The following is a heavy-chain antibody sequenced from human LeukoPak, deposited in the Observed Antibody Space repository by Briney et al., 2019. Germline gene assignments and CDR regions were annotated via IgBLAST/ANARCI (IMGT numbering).Heavy chain of an antibody. CDR2: ISYDGSNK. D-gene: IGHD3-22*01. V-gene: IGHV3-30-3*01. J-gene: IGHJ4*02. CDR1: GFTFSSYA. CDR3: ARDWAEEYFDKRGYLGY. Sequence: GGSLRLSCAASGFTFSSYAMHWVRQAPGKGLEWVAVISYDGSNKYYADSVKGRFTISRDNSKNTLYLQMNSLRAEDTAVYYCARDWAEEYFDKRGYLGYWGQGTLVTVSS.